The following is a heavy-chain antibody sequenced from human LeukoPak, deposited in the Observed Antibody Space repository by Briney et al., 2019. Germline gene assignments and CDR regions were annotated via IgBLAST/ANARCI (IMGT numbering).Heavy chain of an antibody. J-gene: IGHJ3*02. CDR1: GVTVSSIH. CDR3: ARGGRSSAAVVAPRSFAI. V-gene: IGHV3-53*01. Sequence: WGSLRLSCAVSGVTVSSIHMVWVRRAPGKGLEWVSVTYSGGNSYYADSVKGRFIISGDISKNTLYLQMTSLRAEPSALHSSARGGRSSAAVVAPRSFAIWGPGPMVPVSS. CDR2: TYSGGNS. D-gene: IGHD3-22*01.